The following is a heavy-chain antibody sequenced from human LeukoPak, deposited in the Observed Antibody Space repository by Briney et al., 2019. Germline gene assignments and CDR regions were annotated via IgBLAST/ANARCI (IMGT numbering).Heavy chain of an antibody. CDR2: INAGNGNT. V-gene: IGHV1-3*01. CDR1: GYTFTSYA. D-gene: IGHD3-10*01. Sequence: ASVKVSCKACGYTFTSYAMHWVRQAPGQRLEGMGWINAGNGNTKYSQKFQGRVTITRDTSASTAYMELSSLRSEDTAVYYCARDRRDYYGSGHWFDPWGQGTLVTVSS. CDR3: ARDRRDYYGSGHWFDP. J-gene: IGHJ5*02.